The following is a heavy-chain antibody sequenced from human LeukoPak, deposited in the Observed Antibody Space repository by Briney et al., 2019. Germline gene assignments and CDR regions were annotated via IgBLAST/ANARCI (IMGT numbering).Heavy chain of an antibody. J-gene: IGHJ6*03. V-gene: IGHV3-30*02. CDR1: GFTFSNYG. Sequence: GGSLRLSCAASGFTFSNYGMHWVRQAPGKGLKWVAFIRSDGINKYHADSVKGRFTISRDNSKNTLYLQVSSLRSEDTAVYYCARGPHPYYDILTGFRLPDSYYMDVWGKGTTVTISS. D-gene: IGHD3-9*01. CDR2: IRSDGINK. CDR3: ARGPHPYYDILTGFRLPDSYYMDV.